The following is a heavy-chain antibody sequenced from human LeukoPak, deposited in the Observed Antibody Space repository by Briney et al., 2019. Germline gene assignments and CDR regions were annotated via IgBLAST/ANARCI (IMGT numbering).Heavy chain of an antibody. V-gene: IGHV4-39*07. CDR3: ARVKSSAYYYDYFDS. Sequence: SETLSLICSVSGGSISSSSYYWGWIRQPPGKGLEWIGSIYYSGSTYYNASLKSRDTISVDTSKNQFSLMLDSVTAADSAVYYCARVKSSAYYYDYFDSWGQGALVTVSS. J-gene: IGHJ4*02. D-gene: IGHD3-22*01. CDR2: IYYSGST. CDR1: GGSISSSSYY.